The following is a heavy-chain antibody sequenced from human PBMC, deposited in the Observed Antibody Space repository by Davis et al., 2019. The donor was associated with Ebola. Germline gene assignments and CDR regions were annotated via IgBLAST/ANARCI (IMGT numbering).Heavy chain of an antibody. CDR2: INPITGGT. CDR1: GYRFTSYY. CDR3: AREGGRYYDSSGYVFDI. J-gene: IGHJ3*02. Sequence: ASVTVSCKASGYRFTSYYMHWVRQAPGQGLEWMGLINPITGGTSYAQNFQVRVNMTRDTSTSTVYMELSSLRSEDTAVYYCAREGGRYYDSSGYVFDIWGQGTMVKVSS. D-gene: IGHD3-22*01. V-gene: IGHV1-46*01.